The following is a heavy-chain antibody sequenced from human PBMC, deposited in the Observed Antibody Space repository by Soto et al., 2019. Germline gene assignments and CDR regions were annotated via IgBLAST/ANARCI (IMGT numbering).Heavy chain of an antibody. V-gene: IGHV4-34*01. Sequence: QVQLQQWGAGLLKPSETLSLTCAVYGGSFSGYYWSWIRQPPGKGLEWIGEINHSGSTNYNPSIKSRVNISVDTSKNQFSLKLSSVTAADTAVYYCARGVDIVVVVAAGFDYWGQGTLVTVSS. CDR2: INHSGST. J-gene: IGHJ4*02. CDR1: GGSFSGYY. CDR3: ARGVDIVVVVAAGFDY. D-gene: IGHD2-15*01.